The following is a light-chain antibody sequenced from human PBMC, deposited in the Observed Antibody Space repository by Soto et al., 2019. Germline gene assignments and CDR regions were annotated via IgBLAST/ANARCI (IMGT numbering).Light chain of an antibody. V-gene: IGKV3-15*01. CDR2: GAS. J-gene: IGKJ1*01. Sequence: EVVMTQSPATLSVSPGERATLSCRASQNVNANLAWYQQKPGQAPRLRIHGASTSATGIPARFSGRGFGTEFILTISSLQSEDFALYYCQQYNTWLWTFGQGTKVEGK. CDR3: QQYNTWLWT. CDR1: QNVNAN.